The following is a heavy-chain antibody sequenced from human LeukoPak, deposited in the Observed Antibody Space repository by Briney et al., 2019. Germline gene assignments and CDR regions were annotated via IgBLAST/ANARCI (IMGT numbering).Heavy chain of an antibody. V-gene: IGHV1-69*04. Sequence: SVKVSCKASGGTFSSYAISWVRQAPGQGLEWMGRIIPILGIANYAQKFQGRVTITADKSTSTAYMELSSLRSEDTAVYYCARFSITMPLYNAFDIWGQGTMVTVSS. CDR1: GGTFSSYA. CDR3: ARFSITMPLYNAFDI. CDR2: IIPILGIA. D-gene: IGHD3-10*01. J-gene: IGHJ3*02.